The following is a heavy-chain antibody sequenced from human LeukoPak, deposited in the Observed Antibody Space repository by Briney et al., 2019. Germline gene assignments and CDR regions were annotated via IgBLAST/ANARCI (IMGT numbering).Heavy chain of an antibody. CDR1: GYTFTSYG. Sequence: ASVKVSCKASGYTFTSYGISWMRQAPGQGLEWMGWISAYNGNTNYAQKFQGRVTMTTDTSTSTAYMELRSLRSDDTAVYYCAINSRGGVIIYPPDYWGQGTLVTVSS. D-gene: IGHD3-16*02. V-gene: IGHV1-18*01. CDR2: ISAYNGNT. CDR3: AINSRGGVIIYPPDY. J-gene: IGHJ4*02.